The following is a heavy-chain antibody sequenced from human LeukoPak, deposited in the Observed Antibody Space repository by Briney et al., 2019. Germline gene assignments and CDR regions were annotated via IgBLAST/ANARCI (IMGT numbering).Heavy chain of an antibody. CDR3: AKDGAWLRFDD. D-gene: IGHD5-12*01. CDR2: IRYDGSNK. J-gene: IGHJ4*02. CDR1: GFTFSSYG. Sequence: GGSLRLSCAASGFTFSSYGMHWVRQAPGKGLEWVTFIRYDGSNKYYADSVKGRFTISRDNSKNTLYLQMKNLRAEDTAVYYCAKDGAWLRFDDWGQGILVSVSS. V-gene: IGHV3-30*02.